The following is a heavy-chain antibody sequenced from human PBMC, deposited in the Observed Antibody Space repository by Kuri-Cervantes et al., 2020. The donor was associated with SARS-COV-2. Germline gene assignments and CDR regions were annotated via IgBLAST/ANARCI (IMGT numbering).Heavy chain of an antibody. D-gene: IGHD3-3*01. Sequence: GESLKISCTASGFIFSDYYMTWIRQAPGKGLEWVSNIGPSGTTKYYADSVKGRFTISRDNAKNSLYLQMNSLRAEDTAVYYCARGLSLEWLLPHFDYWGQGTLVTVSS. J-gene: IGHJ4*02. CDR3: ARGLSLEWLLPHFDY. CDR2: IGPSGTTK. CDR1: GFIFSDYY. V-gene: IGHV3-11*04.